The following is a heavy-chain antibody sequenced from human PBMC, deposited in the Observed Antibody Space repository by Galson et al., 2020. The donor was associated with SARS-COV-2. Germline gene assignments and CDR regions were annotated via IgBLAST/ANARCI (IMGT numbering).Heavy chain of an antibody. D-gene: IGHD3-10*01. Sequence: GESLKISCAASGFTFSGSTIHWVRQASGKGLEWVGRIKKKAENFATAYAASVKGRFTVSRDDSKNTAYLQMNSLKSDDTAVYYCTTGGWELFGQLFWGQGTLVTVSS. V-gene: IGHV3-73*01. CDR2: IKKKAENFAT. J-gene: IGHJ4*02. CDR3: TTGGWELFGQLF. CDR1: GFTFSGST.